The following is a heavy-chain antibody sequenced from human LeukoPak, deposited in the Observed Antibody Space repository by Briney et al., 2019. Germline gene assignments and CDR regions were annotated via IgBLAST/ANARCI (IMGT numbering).Heavy chain of an antibody. Sequence: GGSLRLSCAASGFTVSSNYMSWVRQAPGKGLEWVSVIFSGGSTYFADSVKGRFTISRHNSKNTLYLQMNSLRAEDTAVYYCARDRRGSGWPFNWFDPWGQGTLVTVSS. CDR1: GFTVSSNY. V-gene: IGHV3-53*04. J-gene: IGHJ5*02. D-gene: IGHD6-19*01. CDR3: ARDRRGSGWPFNWFDP. CDR2: IFSGGST.